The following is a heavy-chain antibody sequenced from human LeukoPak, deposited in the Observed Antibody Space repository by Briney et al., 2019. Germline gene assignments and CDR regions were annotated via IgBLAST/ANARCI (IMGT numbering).Heavy chain of an antibody. CDR1: GGSISSYY. J-gene: IGHJ4*02. Sequence: SETLSLTCTVSGGSISSYYWSWIRQPAGKGLEWIGRIYTSGSTNYNPSLKSRVTMSVDTSKNQFSLKLSSVTAADTAVYYCARSTLAYYYDSSGYHDYWGQGTLVTVSS. CDR3: ARSTLAYYYDSSGYHDY. V-gene: IGHV4-4*07. CDR2: IYTSGST. D-gene: IGHD3-22*01.